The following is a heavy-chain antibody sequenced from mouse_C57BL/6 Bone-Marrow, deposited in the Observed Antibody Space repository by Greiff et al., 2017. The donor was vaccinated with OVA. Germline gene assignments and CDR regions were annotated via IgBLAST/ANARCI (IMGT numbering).Heavy chain of an antibody. V-gene: IGHV1-22*01. J-gene: IGHJ2*01. D-gene: IGHD1-1*01. CDR2: INPNNGGT. Sequence: VQLKESGPELVKPGASVKMSCKASGYTFTDYNMHWVKQSHGKSLEWIGYINPNNGGTSYNQKFKGKATLTVNKSSSTAYMELRSLTSEDSAVYYCARGYYYGSSLDYWGQGTTLTVSS. CDR1: GYTFTDYN. CDR3: ARGYYYGSSLDY.